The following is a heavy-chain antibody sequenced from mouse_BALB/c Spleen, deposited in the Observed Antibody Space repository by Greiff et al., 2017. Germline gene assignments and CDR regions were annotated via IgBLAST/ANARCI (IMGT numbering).Heavy chain of an antibody. V-gene: IGHV5-6-5*01. D-gene: IGHD2-3*01. CDR3: ARDYDGYYVYFDY. J-gene: IGHJ2*01. Sequence: EVMLVESGGGLVKPGGSLKLSCAASGFTFSSYAMSWVRQTPEKRLEWVASISSGGSTYYPDSVKGRFTISRDNARNILYLQMSSLRSEDTAMYYCARDYDGYYVYFDYWGQGTTLTVSS. CDR1: GFTFSSYA. CDR2: ISSGGST.